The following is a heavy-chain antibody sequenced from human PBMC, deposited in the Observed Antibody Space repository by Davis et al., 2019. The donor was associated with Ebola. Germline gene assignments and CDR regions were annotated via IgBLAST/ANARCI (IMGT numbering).Heavy chain of an antibody. CDR3: ARGPKNDWNYRPDYYGMDL. CDR2: IDANEITT. V-gene: IGHV3-74*01. J-gene: IGHJ6*02. CDR1: GFTLSNYW. D-gene: IGHD1-7*01. Sequence: PGGSLRLSCAASGFTLSNYWMHWVRQAPGKGLVWLSRIDANEITTAYADSVRGRFTISRDRAQNTLFLQMNSLRAEDTAVYYCARGPKNDWNYRPDYYGMDLWGQGTTVTVSS.